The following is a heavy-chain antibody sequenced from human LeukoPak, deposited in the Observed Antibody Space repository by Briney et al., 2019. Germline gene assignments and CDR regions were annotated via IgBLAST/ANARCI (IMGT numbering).Heavy chain of an antibody. D-gene: IGHD3-9*01. CDR3: ARDEYDILTDYDY. V-gene: IGHV3-30*03. J-gene: IGHJ4*02. CDR2: ISYDGSNK. Sequence: GGSLRLSCGASGFTFSSYSMNWVRQAPGKGLEWVAVISYDGSNKYYADSVKGRFTISRDNSKNTLYLQMNSLRAEDTAVYYCARDEYDILTDYDYWGQGILVTVSS. CDR1: GFTFSSYS.